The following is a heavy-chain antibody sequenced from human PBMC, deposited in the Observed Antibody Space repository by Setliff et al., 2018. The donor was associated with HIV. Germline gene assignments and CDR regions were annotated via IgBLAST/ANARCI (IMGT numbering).Heavy chain of an antibody. CDR3: ARHGRSYDSGRWYNWFDS. D-gene: IGHD3-10*01. Sequence: SETLSLTCTVSGGSISDTYYTWIRQTPGKGLEWIGLRHVSRETNYNPSLESRVTISMDTSKNQFSLKLSSVTAADTALYFCARHGRSYDSGRWYNWFDSWGQGTPVTVSS. CDR1: GGSISDTY. J-gene: IGHJ5*01. V-gene: IGHV4-59*08. CDR2: RHVSRET.